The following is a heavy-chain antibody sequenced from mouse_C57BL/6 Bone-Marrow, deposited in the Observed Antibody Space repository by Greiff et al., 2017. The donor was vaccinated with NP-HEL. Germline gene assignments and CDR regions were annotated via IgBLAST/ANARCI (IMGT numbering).Heavy chain of an antibody. CDR3: ARVYGYYAYWYFDV. J-gene: IGHJ1*03. Sequence: EVQLQQSGPVLVKPGASVKMSCKASGYTFTDYYMNWVKQSHGKSLEWIGVINPYNGGTSYNQKFKGKATLTVDKSSSTAYMELNSLTSEDSAVYYCARVYGYYAYWYFDVWGTGTTVTVSS. D-gene: IGHD2-3*01. CDR1: GYTFTDYY. CDR2: INPYNGGT. V-gene: IGHV1-19*01.